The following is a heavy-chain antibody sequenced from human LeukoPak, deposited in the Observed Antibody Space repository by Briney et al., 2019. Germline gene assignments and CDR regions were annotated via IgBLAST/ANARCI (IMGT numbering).Heavy chain of an antibody. V-gene: IGHV3-49*04. CDR2: IRSKAFGETA. CDR3: ASTPQ. J-gene: IGHJ4*02. Sequence: GGSLRLSCTVSGFTFGDYAINWVRQAPGKGLEWVGFIRSKAFGETAEYAASVKGRFTISRDNSKNTLYLQMNSLRAEDTAVYYCASTPQWGQGTLVTVSS. CDR1: GFTFGDYA.